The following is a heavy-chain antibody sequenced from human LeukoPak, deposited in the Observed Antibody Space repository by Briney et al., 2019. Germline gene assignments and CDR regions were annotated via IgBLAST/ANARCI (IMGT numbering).Heavy chain of an antibody. CDR2: ITGSDGSS. Sequence: PGGSLRLSCVASGFTFTNYAMSWVRQAPGKGLEWVSAITGSDGSSYYADSVKGRFTISSDNSKNTLYLQVNSLRAEDTAVYYCAKWGDYDILTGYYVPDYWGQGTLVTVSS. CDR3: AKWGDYDILTGYYVPDY. J-gene: IGHJ4*02. V-gene: IGHV3-23*01. D-gene: IGHD3-9*01. CDR1: GFTFTNYA.